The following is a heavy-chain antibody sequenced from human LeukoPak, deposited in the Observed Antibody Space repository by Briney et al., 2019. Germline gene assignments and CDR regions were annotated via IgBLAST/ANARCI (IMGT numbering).Heavy chain of an antibody. CDR2: IYTSGST. CDR3: AREGLSTGYSSSWYFDY. D-gene: IGHD6-13*01. CDR1: GGSISSYY. V-gene: IGHV4-4*07. J-gene: IGHJ4*02. Sequence: SETLSLTCTVSGGSISSYYWSWIRQPAGKGLEWIGRIYTSGSTNYNPSLKSRVTISVDTSKNQFSLKLSSVTAADTAVYYCAREGLSTGYSSSWYFDYWGQGTLVTVSS.